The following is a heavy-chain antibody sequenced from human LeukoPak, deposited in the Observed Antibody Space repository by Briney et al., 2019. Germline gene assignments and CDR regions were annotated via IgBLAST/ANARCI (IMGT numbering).Heavy chain of an antibody. CDR3: ARSYIVATTGYFDY. Sequence: VKVSCKASGGTFSSYAISWVRQAPGQGLEWMGRIIPILGIANYAPKFQGRVTITADKSTSTAYMELSSLRSEDTAVYYCARSYIVATTGYFDYWGQGTLVTVSS. D-gene: IGHD5-12*01. J-gene: IGHJ4*02. V-gene: IGHV1-69*04. CDR2: IIPILGIA. CDR1: GGTFSSYA.